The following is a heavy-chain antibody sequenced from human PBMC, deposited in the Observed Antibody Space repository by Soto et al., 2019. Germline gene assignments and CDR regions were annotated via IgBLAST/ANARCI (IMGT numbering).Heavy chain of an antibody. J-gene: IGHJ4*02. Sequence: VQLVESGGGLVQPGGSLTLSCAASGVAFSDYGMMWVRQAPGKVLECISFICGTTIYYADSVRGRFTISRDNAKHSLSLQMNHLRAEDTAVYYCARDRGSMATVDTMRGYWGQGVLVTVSS. V-gene: IGHV3-48*01. CDR1: GVAFSDYG. CDR2: ICGTTI. CDR3: ARDRGSMATVDTMRGY. D-gene: IGHD5-12*01.